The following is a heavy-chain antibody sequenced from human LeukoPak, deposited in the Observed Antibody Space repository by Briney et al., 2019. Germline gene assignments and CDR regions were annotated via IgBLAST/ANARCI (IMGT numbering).Heavy chain of an antibody. V-gene: IGHV1-69*13. CDR1: GGTFSSYA. Sequence: ASVTVSCKASGGTFSSYAISWVRQAPGQGLEWMGGIIPIFGTANYAQKFQGRVTITADESTSTAYMELSSLRSEDTAVYYCACLMAYSSYFDYWGQGTLVTVSS. CDR2: IIPIFGTA. CDR3: ACLMAYSSYFDY. D-gene: IGHD6-13*01. J-gene: IGHJ4*02.